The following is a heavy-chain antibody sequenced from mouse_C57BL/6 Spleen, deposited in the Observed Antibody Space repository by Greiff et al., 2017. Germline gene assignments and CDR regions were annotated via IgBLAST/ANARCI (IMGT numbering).Heavy chain of an antibody. CDR2: IYPGDGDT. CDR3: SRERGRGHFDV. V-gene: IGHV1-82*01. J-gene: IGHJ1*03. Sequence: QVQLKESGPELVKPGASVKISCKASGYAFSSSWMNWVKQRPGKGLEWIGRIYPGDGDTNYNGKFKGKATLTADKSSSTAYMQLSSLTSEDAAVSFCSRERGRGHFDVWGTGTTVTVSS. CDR1: GYAFSSSW.